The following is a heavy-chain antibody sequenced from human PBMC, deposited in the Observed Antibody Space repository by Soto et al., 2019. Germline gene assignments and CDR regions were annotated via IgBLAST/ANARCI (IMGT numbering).Heavy chain of an antibody. CDR1: GYTFTSYG. V-gene: IGHV1-18*01. CDR3: ARDRYYDILSGYYNWYYYYGMDV. J-gene: IGHJ6*02. Sequence: ASVKVSCKASGYTFTSYGMSWVRQAPGQGLEWMGWISAYNGNTNYAQKFQGRVTMTTDTSTSTAYMELRSLRSDDSAVYSCARDRYYDILSGYYNWYYYYGMDVWGQGTTVTVSS. CDR2: ISAYNGNT. D-gene: IGHD3-9*01.